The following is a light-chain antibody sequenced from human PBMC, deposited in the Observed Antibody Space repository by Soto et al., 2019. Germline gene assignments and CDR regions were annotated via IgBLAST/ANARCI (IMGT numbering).Light chain of an antibody. V-gene: IGKV3-15*01. CDR3: QQYTNWPLT. J-gene: IGKJ4*01. Sequence: EILMTQSPATLSVSPGERATLSCRASQSVSSNLAWHQQKPGQAPRLLIYDASTRATGIPARFSGSGSGTEFTLTISSLQSEDFAVYYCQQYTNWPLTFGGGTKVDIK. CDR2: DAS. CDR1: QSVSSN.